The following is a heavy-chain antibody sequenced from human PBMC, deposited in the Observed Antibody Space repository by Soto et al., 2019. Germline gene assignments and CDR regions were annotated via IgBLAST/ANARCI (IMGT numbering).Heavy chain of an antibody. CDR1: GGSVSCNSAA. Sequence: SQTLSPTFAISGGSVSCNSAAWSWIRQSPSRGPEWLGRTYYRSKWYNDYAVSVKSRITINPDTSKNQFSLQLNSVTPEDTAVYYCARGITMVRGVITAYYYYGMDVWGQGTTVTVSS. CDR3: ARGITMVRGVITAYYYYGMDV. CDR2: TYYRSKWYN. D-gene: IGHD3-10*01. J-gene: IGHJ6*02. V-gene: IGHV6-1*01.